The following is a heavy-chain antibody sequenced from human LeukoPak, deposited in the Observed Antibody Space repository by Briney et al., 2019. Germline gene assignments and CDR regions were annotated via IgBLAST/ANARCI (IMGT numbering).Heavy chain of an antibody. CDR2: IYYSGST. D-gene: IGHD6-13*01. CDR3: AREGIAAPFDY. Sequence: TASETLSLTCTVSGGSISSYYWSWIRQPPGKGLEWIGYIYYSGSTNYNPSLKSRVTISVDTSKNQFSLKLSSVTAADTAVYYCAREGIAAPFDYWGQGTLVTVSS. J-gene: IGHJ4*02. V-gene: IGHV4-59*12. CDR1: GGSISSYY.